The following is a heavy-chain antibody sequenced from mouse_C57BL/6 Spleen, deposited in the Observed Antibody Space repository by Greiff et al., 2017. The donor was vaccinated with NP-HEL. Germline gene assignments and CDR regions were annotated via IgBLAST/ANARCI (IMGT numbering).Heavy chain of an antibody. J-gene: IGHJ3*01. V-gene: IGHV5-4*01. CDR3: ARDGDYGSWFAY. D-gene: IGHD2-2*01. CDR2: ISDGGSYT. CDR1: GFTFSSYA. Sequence: DVQLQESGGGLVKPGGSLKLSCAASGFTFSSYAMSWVRQTPEKRLEWVATISDGGSYTYYPDNVKGRFTISRDNAKNNLYLQMSHLKSEDTAMYYCARDGDYGSWFAYWGQGTLVTVSA.